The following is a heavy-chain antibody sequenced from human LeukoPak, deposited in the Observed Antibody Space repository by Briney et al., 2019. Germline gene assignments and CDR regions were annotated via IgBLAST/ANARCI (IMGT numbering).Heavy chain of an antibody. CDR3: AREGYDILTGYYDYYYYYGMDV. CDR1: GYTFTSYG. J-gene: IGHJ6*02. V-gene: IGHV1-18*01. Sequence: GASVKVSCKASGYTFTSYGISWVRQAPGQGLEWMGWISAYNGNTNYAQKLQGRVTMTTDTSTSTAYMELRSLRSDDTAVYYCAREGYDILTGYYDYYYYYGMDVWGQGTTVTVSS. CDR2: ISAYNGNT. D-gene: IGHD3-9*01.